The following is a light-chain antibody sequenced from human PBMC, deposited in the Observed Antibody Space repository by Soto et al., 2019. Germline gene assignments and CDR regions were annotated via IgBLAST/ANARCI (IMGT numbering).Light chain of an antibody. CDR1: GSNIGAGYD. CDR3: QSFDSSLNGWV. Sequence: QSVLTQPPSVSGAPGQRVTISYTGSGSNIGAGYDVHWYQQIPGTAPKLLIFDNNNRPSGVPDRFSGSKSATSASLAITGLQAEDEADYYCQSFDSSLNGWVFGGGTKLTVL. J-gene: IGLJ3*02. V-gene: IGLV1-40*01. CDR2: DNN.